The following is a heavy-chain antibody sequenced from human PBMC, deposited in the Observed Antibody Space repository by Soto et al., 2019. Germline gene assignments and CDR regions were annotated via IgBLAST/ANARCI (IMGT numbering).Heavy chain of an antibody. CDR2: IYYSEST. CDR3: ARDSVGFDY. V-gene: IGHV4-59*01. Sequence: PSETLSLTCTVSGGSISSYYWSWIRQPPGKGLEWIGYIYYSESTNYNPSLKSRVTISVDTSKNQFSLKLSSVTAADTAVYYCARDSVGFDYWGQGTLVTVSS. CDR1: GGSISSYY. J-gene: IGHJ4*02.